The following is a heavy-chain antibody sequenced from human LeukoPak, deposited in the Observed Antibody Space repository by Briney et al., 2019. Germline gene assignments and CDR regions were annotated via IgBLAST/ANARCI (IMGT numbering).Heavy chain of an antibody. D-gene: IGHD6-19*01. CDR2: IYYSGST. CDR3: ARVGQWLEKRFDY. CDR1: GGSISSYY. V-gene: IGHV4-59*01. J-gene: IGHJ4*02. Sequence: SETLSLTCTVSGGSISSYYWSWIRQPPGKGLEWIGYIYYSGSTNYNPSLKSRVTISVDTSKNQFSLKLSSVTAADTAVYYCARVGQWLEKRFDYWGQGTLVTVSS.